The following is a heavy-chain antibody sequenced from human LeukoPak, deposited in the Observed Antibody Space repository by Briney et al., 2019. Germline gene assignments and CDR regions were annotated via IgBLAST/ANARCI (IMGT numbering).Heavy chain of an antibody. CDR3: ARYGDDCSGGSCYVAY. CDR2: IYYSGST. V-gene: IGHV4-39*01. CDR1: SDSISSSSYY. Sequence: SETLSLTCTVSSDSISSSSYYWGWIRQPPGKGLEWIGSIYYSGSTYYNPSLKSRVTISVDTSKNQFSLKLSSVTAADTAVYYCARYGDDCSGGSCYVAYWGQGTLVTVSS. D-gene: IGHD2-15*01. J-gene: IGHJ4*02.